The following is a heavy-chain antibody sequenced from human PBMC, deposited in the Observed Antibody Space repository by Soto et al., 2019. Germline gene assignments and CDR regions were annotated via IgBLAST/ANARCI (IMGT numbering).Heavy chain of an antibody. Sequence: EVQLLESGGGLVQPGGSLRLSCAASGFTFSSYAMSWVRQAPGKGLEWVSAISGSGGSTYYADSVKGRFTISRDNSKNTLYLQMNSMRAEDTAVYYCAKGGRKTVGWYYFDYWGQGTLVTVSS. J-gene: IGHJ4*02. D-gene: IGHD1-26*01. CDR2: ISGSGGST. CDR1: GFTFSSYA. V-gene: IGHV3-23*01. CDR3: AKGGRKTVGWYYFDY.